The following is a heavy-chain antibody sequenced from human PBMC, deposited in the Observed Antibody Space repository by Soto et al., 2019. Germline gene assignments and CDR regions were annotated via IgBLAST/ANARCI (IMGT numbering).Heavy chain of an antibody. CDR2: ISGSGSST. CDR3: ARGLHGSYVGYFDY. CDR1: GFTFSSYT. V-gene: IGHV3-23*01. J-gene: IGHJ4*02. D-gene: IGHD3-10*01. Sequence: PGGSLRLSCAASGFTFSSYTMSWVRQAPGKGLEWVSTISGSGSSTYSADSVKGRFTISRDNSKNTLYLQMNSLRAEDTAVYYCARGLHGSYVGYFDYWGQGTLVTVSS.